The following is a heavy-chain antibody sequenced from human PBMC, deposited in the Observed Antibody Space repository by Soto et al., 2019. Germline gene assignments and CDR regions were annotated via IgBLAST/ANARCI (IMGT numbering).Heavy chain of an antibody. D-gene: IGHD3-3*01. CDR1: GGTFSTHA. V-gene: IGHV1-69*01. Sequence: VQLVQSGAEVKKPGSSVKVSCKASGGTFSTHAISWVRQAPGQGLEWLGGIIPTLGTPNYAQKFQGRVTVTADEYTSTVYMELSRLTSEDTAVYYCARAAFRSGYYGYYYGMDVWGQGTAVNV. CDR2: IIPTLGTP. CDR3: ARAAFRSGYYGYYYGMDV. J-gene: IGHJ6*02.